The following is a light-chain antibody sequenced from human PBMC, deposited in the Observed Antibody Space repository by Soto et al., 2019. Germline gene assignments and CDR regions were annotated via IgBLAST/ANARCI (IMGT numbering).Light chain of an antibody. CDR2: KAS. J-gene: IGKJ1*01. CDR3: QQYNSFPT. Sequence: DIQMTQSPSTLSASVGDRVTITCRASHSISSWLAWYQQKPGKAPKLLIYKASSLESGVPSRFSGSGSGTEFTLTISSLQPDDFASYYCQQYNSFPTF. CDR1: HSISSW. V-gene: IGKV1-5*03.